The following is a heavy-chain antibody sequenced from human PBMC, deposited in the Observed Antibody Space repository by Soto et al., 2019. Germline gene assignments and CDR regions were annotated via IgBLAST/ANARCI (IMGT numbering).Heavy chain of an antibody. Sequence: TLSLTCAVSGGSISSGGYSWSWIRQPPGKGLEWIGYIYHSGSTYYNPSLKSRVTISVDRSKNQFSLKLSSVTAADTAVYYCARYDSTSRHWFDPWGQGTLVTVSS. CDR1: GGSISSGGYS. J-gene: IGHJ5*02. D-gene: IGHD1-1*01. V-gene: IGHV4-30-2*01. CDR2: IYHSGST. CDR3: ARYDSTSRHWFDP.